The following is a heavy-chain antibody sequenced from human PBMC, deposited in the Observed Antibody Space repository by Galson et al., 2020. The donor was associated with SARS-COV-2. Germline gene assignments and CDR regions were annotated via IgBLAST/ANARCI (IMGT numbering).Heavy chain of an antibody. J-gene: IGHJ4*02. V-gene: IGHV3-74*01. CDR1: GFILSSYW. CDR2: VNSGGSST. CDR3: AIAPGLVGY. D-gene: IGHD6-19*01. Sequence: GGSLRLSCAASGFILSSYWMHWVRQAPGKGLVWVSRVNSGGSSTAYADSVKGRCTISRDNAKNTLYLQMNRLRAEDTAVYYCAIAPGLVGYWGQGTRVTVSS.